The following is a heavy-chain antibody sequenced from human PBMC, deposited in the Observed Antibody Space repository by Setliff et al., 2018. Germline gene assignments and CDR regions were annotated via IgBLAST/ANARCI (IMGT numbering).Heavy chain of an antibody. CDR1: GFTVSSNY. V-gene: IGHV3-66*02. Sequence: PGGSLRLSCAVSGFTVSSNYMSWVRQAPGKGLEWVSVIYSGGSTYYTDSVKGRFTISRDNSKNTLYLQMNSLRPEDTAVYYCARTCSGSGCYAGLESWGQGTPVTVSS. CDR2: IYSGGST. J-gene: IGHJ4*02. CDR3: ARTCSGSGCYAGLES. D-gene: IGHD2-15*01.